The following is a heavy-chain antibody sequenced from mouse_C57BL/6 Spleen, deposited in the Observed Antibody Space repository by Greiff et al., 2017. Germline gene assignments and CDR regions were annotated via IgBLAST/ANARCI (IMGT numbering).Heavy chain of an antibody. CDR2: INPNNGGT. V-gene: IGHV1-26*01. J-gene: IGHJ2*01. CDR3: ARFSYSDY. CDR1: GYTFTDYY. D-gene: IGHD2-12*01. Sequence: EVKLVESGPELVKPGASVKISCKASGYTFTDYYMNWVKQSHGKSLEWIGDINPNNGGTSYNQKFKGKATLTVDKSSSTAYMELRSLTSEDSAVYYCARFSYSDYWGQGTTLTVSS.